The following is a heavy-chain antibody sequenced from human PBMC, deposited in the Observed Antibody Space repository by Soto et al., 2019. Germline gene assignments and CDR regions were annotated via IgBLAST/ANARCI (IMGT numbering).Heavy chain of an antibody. CDR1: CGSFSGDY. V-gene: IGHV4-34*01. J-gene: IGHJ6*03. CDR2: INHSGST. D-gene: IGHD2-15*01. Sequence: PSETLSLTCAVYCGSFSGDYWSWIRQPPGKGLEWIGEINHSGSTNYNPSLKSRVTISVDTSKNQFSLKLSSVTAADTAVYYCAKKRGFCKGGSCLGKYYHCYYKDVWGKGTTVT. CDR3: AKKRGFCKGGSCLGKYYHCYYKDV.